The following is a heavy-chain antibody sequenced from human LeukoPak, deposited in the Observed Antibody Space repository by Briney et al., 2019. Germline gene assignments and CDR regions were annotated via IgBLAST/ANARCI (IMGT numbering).Heavy chain of an antibody. V-gene: IGHV4-39*01. D-gene: IGHD6-19*01. CDR2: IYYSGST. J-gene: IGHJ4*02. Sequence: SETLSLTCTVSGGSISSGSYYWSWIRQPPGKGLEWIGRIYYSGSTYYNPSLKSRVTISVDTSKNQFSLKLSSVTAADTAVYYCARHGVAVAGYYDYWGQGTLVTVSS. CDR3: ARHGVAVAGYYDY. CDR1: GGSISSGSYY.